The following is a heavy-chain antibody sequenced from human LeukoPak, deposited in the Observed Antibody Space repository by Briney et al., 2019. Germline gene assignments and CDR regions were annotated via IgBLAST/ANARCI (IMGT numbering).Heavy chain of an antibody. CDR2: IYSGGST. CDR3: ARGVLYSGYDYHFDY. CDR1: GFTVSSNY. V-gene: IGHV3-53*01. Sequence: GGSLRLPCAASGFTVSSNYMSWVRQAPGKGLEWVSVIYSGGSTYYADSVKGRFTISRDNSKNTLYLQMNSLRAEDTAVYYCARGVLYSGYDYHFDYWGQGTLVTVSS. J-gene: IGHJ4*02. D-gene: IGHD5-12*01.